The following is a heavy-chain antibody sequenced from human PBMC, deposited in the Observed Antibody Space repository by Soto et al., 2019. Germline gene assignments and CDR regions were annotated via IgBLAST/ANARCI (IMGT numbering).Heavy chain of an antibody. J-gene: IGHJ5*02. V-gene: IGHV1-2*04. CDR1: GYTFTGYY. D-gene: IGHD1-26*01. CDR3: ARSRRGSYHNGEKNWFDP. CDR2: INPNSGGT. Sequence: ASVKVSCKASGYTFTGYYMHWVRQAPGQGLEWMGWINPNSGGTNYAQKFQGWVTMTRDTSISTAYMELSRLRSDDTAVYYCARSRRGSYHNGEKNWFDPWGQGTLVTVSS.